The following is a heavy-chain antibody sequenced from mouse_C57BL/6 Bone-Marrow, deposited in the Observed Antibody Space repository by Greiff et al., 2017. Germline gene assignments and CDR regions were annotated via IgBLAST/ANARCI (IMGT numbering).Heavy chain of an antibody. Sequence: EVKLVESGGGLVQPGGSLKLSCAASGFTFSDYYMYWVRQTPEKRLEWVAYISNGGGSTYYPDTVKGRFTISRDNAKNTLYLQMSRLKSEDTAMYYCARQDYYGSSQYYYAMDYWGQGTSVTVSS. CDR3: ARQDYYGSSQYYYAMDY. CDR1: GFTFSDYY. CDR2: ISNGGGST. V-gene: IGHV5-12*01. J-gene: IGHJ4*01. D-gene: IGHD1-1*01.